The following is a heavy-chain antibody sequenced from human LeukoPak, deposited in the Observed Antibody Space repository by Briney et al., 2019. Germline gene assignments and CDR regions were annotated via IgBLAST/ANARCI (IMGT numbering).Heavy chain of an antibody. D-gene: IGHD1-7*01. Sequence: GGSLRLSCAASGFTFSKYDLSWVRQAPGKGLECVSAIDRGVGSTYYADSVRGRFTISRDNSKNTLYLQMNNLRVDDTAVYYCAREGELELPTDYWGLGTLVTVSS. CDR1: GFTFSKYD. J-gene: IGHJ4*02. V-gene: IGHV3-23*01. CDR3: AREGELELPTDY. CDR2: IDRGVGST.